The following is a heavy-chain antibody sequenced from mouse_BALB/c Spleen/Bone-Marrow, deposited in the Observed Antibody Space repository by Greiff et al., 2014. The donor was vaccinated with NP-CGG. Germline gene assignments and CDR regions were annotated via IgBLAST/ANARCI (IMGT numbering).Heavy chain of an antibody. V-gene: IGHV1-7*01. CDR1: GYTFTSYW. D-gene: IGHD2-12*01. Sequence: QVQLQESGGELAKPGGSVKLSCKASGYTFTSYWMHWVKQRPGQGLEWIGYINPSTGYTEYNQKFKDKATLTADKSSNTAYMQLSSLTSEDSAVYYCARWGDDGTFDYWGQGTTLTVSS. CDR2: INPSTGYT. CDR3: ARWGDDGTFDY. J-gene: IGHJ2*01.